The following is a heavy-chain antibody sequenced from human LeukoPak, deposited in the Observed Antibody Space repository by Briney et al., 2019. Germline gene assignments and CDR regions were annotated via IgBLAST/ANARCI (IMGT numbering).Heavy chain of an antibody. CDR1: GFTFSNYA. Sequence: GGSLRLSCAASGFTFSNYAMTWVRPAPGKGLEWVSAISGSGYSTYYADSVKGRFTISRDSSKNTLYLQMNSLRAEDTAVYYCAKDTVEGSGDWGQGTLVTVSS. D-gene: IGHD1-26*01. V-gene: IGHV3-23*01. J-gene: IGHJ4*02. CDR3: AKDTVEGSGD. CDR2: ISGSGYST.